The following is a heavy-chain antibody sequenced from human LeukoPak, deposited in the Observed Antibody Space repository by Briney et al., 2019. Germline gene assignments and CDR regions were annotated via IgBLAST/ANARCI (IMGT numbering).Heavy chain of an antibody. CDR2: ISGGNGNTYHA. V-gene: IGHV3-23*01. CDR1: GFPFSSYA. CDR3: AKFYDILTGYFDY. Sequence: PGGSLRLSCAASGFPFSSYAMSWVRQSPGKGLEWVSAISGGNGNTYHAYYADSVRGRFTISRDSSKNTLYLQMNSLRAEDTAVYYCAKFYDILTGYFDYWGQGTLVTVSS. J-gene: IGHJ4*02. D-gene: IGHD3-9*01.